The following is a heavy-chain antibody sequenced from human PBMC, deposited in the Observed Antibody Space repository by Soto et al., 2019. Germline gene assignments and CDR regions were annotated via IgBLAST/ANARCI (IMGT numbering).Heavy chain of an antibody. CDR3: ARERTDATGVFGMDV. CDR2: IYDSRRT. Sequence: QVQLQESGPGLVKPSQTLSLTCTFSGGSISSGDYYWTWIRQHPGKGLEWIGYIYDSRRTYYNPSLKSRLTISVDTSKNQFSLKLSSVSAADTAVYYCARERTDATGVFGMDVWGQGTTVTVSS. J-gene: IGHJ6*02. D-gene: IGHD2-15*01. CDR1: GGSISSGDYY. V-gene: IGHV4-31*03.